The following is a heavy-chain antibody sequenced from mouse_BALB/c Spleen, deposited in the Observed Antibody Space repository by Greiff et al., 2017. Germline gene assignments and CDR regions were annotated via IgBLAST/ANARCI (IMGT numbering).Heavy chain of an antibody. J-gene: IGHJ2*01. CDR1: GFTFSSFG. CDR2: ISSGSSTI. CDR3: AYYDYLAY. D-gene: IGHD2-4*01. Sequence: EVQLVESGGGLVQPGGSRKLSCAASGFTFSSFGMHWVRQAPEKGLEWVAYISSGSSTIYYADTVKGRFTISRDNPKNTLFLQMTSLRSEDTAMYYCAYYDYLAYWGQGTTLTVSS. V-gene: IGHV5-17*02.